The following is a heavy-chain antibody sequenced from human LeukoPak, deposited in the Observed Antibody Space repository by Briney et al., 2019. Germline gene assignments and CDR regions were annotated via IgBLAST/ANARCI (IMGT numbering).Heavy chain of an antibody. Sequence: ASVKVSCKASGYTFSDYYMHWVRQAPGQGLEWMGWINPNSGDTHYAQMFQGRVTMTRDTSINAAYMELRRVRSDDTAVYYCAKSAQYSSAWFTGSFDYWGQGTLVIVSS. D-gene: IGHD6-13*01. V-gene: IGHV1-2*02. CDR2: INPNSGDT. CDR1: GYTFSDYY. J-gene: IGHJ4*02. CDR3: AKSAQYSSAWFTGSFDY.